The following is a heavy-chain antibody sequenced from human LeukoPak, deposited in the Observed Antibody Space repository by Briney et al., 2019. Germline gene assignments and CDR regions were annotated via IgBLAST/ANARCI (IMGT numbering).Heavy chain of an antibody. CDR3: ARGRGYCSSTSCAGPYYYYYMDV. J-gene: IGHJ6*03. CDR1: GGSISSGGYY. D-gene: IGHD2-2*01. V-gene: IGHV4-30-2*01. CDR2: IYHSGST. Sequence: SETLSLTCPVSGGSISSGGYYWSWIRQPPGKGLEWIGYIYHSGSTYYNPSLKSRVTISVDRSKNQFSLKLSSVTAADTAVYYCARGRGYCSSTSCAGPYYYYYMDVWGKGTTVTVSS.